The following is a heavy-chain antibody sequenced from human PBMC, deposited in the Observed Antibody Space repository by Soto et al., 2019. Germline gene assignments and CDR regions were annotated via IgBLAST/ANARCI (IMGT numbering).Heavy chain of an antibody. Sequence: SVKVSCKASGGTFSSDGISWVRQAPGQGLEWMGGITPIFRATKYAQKFQGRVTITADESTSTAYMELSSLGSEDTAVYYCARGRDTYYYDSSGYSGWYFDLWGRGTLVTVSS. D-gene: IGHD3-22*01. CDR3: ARGRDTYYYDSSGYSGWYFDL. J-gene: IGHJ2*01. V-gene: IGHV1-69*13. CDR2: ITPIFRAT. CDR1: GGTFSSDG.